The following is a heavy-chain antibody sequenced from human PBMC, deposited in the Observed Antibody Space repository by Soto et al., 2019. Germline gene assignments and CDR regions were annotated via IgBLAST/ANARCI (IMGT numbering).Heavy chain of an antibody. V-gene: IGHV4-34*01. CDR3: ARVSGYSGYDYRLFDY. D-gene: IGHD5-12*01. CDR1: GGSFSGYS. J-gene: IGHJ4*02. CDR2: INHSGST. Sequence: SQTLSLTCAVYGGSFSGYSSSWIRQPPGKGLEWIGEINHSGSTNHNPSLKSRVTISVDTSKNQFSLKLSSVTAADTAVYYCARVSGYSGYDYRLFDYWGQGTLVTVSS.